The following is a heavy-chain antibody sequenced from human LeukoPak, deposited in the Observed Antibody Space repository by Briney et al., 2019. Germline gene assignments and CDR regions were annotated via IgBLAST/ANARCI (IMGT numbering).Heavy chain of an antibody. D-gene: IGHD2-15*01. CDR1: GYIFTDYA. CDR3: AGGRGTSGSNRDFYYYYYMDV. Sequence: ASVKVSCKASGYIFTDYAIHWLRQAPGQRPEWMGWMNGGNGNTKYSQKFQGRITLIRDTSAATAYMELSSLRHDDLAVYCAGGRGTSGSNRDFYYYYYMDVWGKGTTVTIS. V-gene: IGHV1-3*01. J-gene: IGHJ6*03. CDR2: MNGGNGNT.